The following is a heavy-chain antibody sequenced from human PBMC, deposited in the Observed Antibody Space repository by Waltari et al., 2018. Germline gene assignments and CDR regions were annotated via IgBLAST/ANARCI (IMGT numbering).Heavy chain of an antibody. V-gene: IGHV3-21*01. CDR3: ARDTIFYGSGSYDP. Sequence: QLVESGGGLVKPGSSLRLSCAASGFSFSDYNMHWLRRAPGKGLEWVSSISSKSTYLYDADSVRGRFSISRDNAENSLFLQMNNLRGEDTAVYYCARDTIFYGSGSYDPWGQGTRVTVSS. CDR2: ISSKSTYL. J-gene: IGHJ5*02. D-gene: IGHD3-10*01. CDR1: GFSFSDYN.